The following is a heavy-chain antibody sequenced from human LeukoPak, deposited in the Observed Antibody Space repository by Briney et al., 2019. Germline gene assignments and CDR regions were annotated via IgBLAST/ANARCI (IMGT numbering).Heavy chain of an antibody. CDR3: ARLNDEFGVLIPSFDS. V-gene: IGHV4-39*01. D-gene: IGHD3-3*01. Sequence: SETLSLTCTVSGGSISSSSYYWGWLRQSPGKGLEWIGDIYYSGSTSYNPSLKSRVTISIDTSKNQFSLKLSSVTAADTAVYYCARLNDEFGVLIPSFDSWGQGTLVTVSS. CDR1: GGSISSSSYY. CDR2: IYYSGST. J-gene: IGHJ4*02.